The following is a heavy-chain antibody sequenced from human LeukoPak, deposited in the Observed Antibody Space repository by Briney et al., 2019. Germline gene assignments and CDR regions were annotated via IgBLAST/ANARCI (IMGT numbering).Heavy chain of an antibody. J-gene: IGHJ5*02. V-gene: IGHV6-1*01. D-gene: IGHD3-3*01. Sequence: SQTLSLTCAISGDSVSSNSAAWNWIRQSPSRGLEWLGRTYYRSKWYNDYAVSVKSRITINPDTSKNQFSLQLNSVTPEDTAVYYCAGEMGITIFGVVIGNWFDPWGQGTLVTVSS. CDR3: AGEMGITIFGVVIGNWFDP. CDR1: GDSVSSNSAA. CDR2: TYYRSKWYN.